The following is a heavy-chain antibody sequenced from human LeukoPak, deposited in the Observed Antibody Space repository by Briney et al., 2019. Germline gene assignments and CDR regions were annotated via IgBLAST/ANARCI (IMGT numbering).Heavy chain of an antibody. CDR2: ISSTTSTI. D-gene: IGHD4-23*01. CDR3: ARDVTHYGGDWFDP. J-gene: IGHJ5*02. Sequence: GGSLRLSCAASGFTFSSYSMNWVRQAPGKGLEWVSYISSTTSTIYYADSVKGRFTISRDNAKNSLYLQMNSLRAEDTAVYYCARDVTHYGGDWFDPWGQGTLVTVSS. CDR1: GFTFSSYS. V-gene: IGHV3-48*04.